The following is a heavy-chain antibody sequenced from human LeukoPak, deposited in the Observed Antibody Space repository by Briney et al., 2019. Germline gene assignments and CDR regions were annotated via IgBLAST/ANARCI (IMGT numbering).Heavy chain of an antibody. CDR1: GGSFSGHY. CDR3: ARKGGYYYYYMDV. CDR2: INHSGST. J-gene: IGHJ6*03. D-gene: IGHD3-16*01. Sequence: SETLSLTCAVYGGSFSGHYWSWIRQPPGKGLEWIGEINHSGSTNYNPSLKSRVTISVDTSKNQFSLKLSSVTAADTAVYYCARKGGYYYYYMDVWAKGTTVTVSS. V-gene: IGHV4-34*01.